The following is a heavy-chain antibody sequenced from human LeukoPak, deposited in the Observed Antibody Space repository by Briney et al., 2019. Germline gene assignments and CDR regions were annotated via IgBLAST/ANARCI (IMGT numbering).Heavy chain of an antibody. V-gene: IGHV3-23*01. Sequence: GGSLRLSCAASGFTFSSYAMNRVRQAPGKGLEWVSAISGSGGSTYYADSVKGRFTISRDNSKNTLYLQMNSLRAEDTAVYYCAKAHSGSYYSGINWGQGTLVTVSS. CDR2: ISGSGGST. J-gene: IGHJ4*02. CDR3: AKAHSGSYYSGIN. D-gene: IGHD1-26*01. CDR1: GFTFSSYA.